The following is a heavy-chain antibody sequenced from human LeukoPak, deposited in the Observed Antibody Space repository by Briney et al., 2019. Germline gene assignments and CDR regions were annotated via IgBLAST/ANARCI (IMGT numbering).Heavy chain of an antibody. J-gene: IGHJ4*02. CDR2: IYYSGST. Sequence: SETLSLTCTVSGGSISSSSYYWGWIRQPPGKGLEWIGSIYYSGSTYYNPSLKSRVTISVDTSKNQFSLKLSSVPAADTAVYYCARDLESYCTNGVCSSAFDYWGQGTLVTVSS. D-gene: IGHD2-8*01. CDR3: ARDLESYCTNGVCSSAFDY. V-gene: IGHV4-39*07. CDR1: GGSISSSSYY.